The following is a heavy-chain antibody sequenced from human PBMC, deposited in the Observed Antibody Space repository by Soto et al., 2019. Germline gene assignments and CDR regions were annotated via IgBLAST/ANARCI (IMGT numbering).Heavy chain of an antibody. J-gene: IGHJ5*02. CDR3: ARLWLLNWFDP. CDR2: IYYSGST. CDR1: GGSISSSSYY. V-gene: IGHV4-39*01. D-gene: IGHD3-22*01. Sequence: SETLSLTCTVSGGSISSSSYYWGWIRQPPGKGLEWIGSIYYSGSTYYNPSLKSRVTISVDTSKNQFSLKPSSVTAADTAVYYCARLWLLNWFDPWGQGTLVTVSS.